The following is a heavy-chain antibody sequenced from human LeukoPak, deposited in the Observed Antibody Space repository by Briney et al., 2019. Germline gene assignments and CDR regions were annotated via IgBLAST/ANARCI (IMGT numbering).Heavy chain of an antibody. D-gene: IGHD6-13*01. CDR3: AKVDSSSWWEFDY. CDR1: GFTFSSYE. V-gene: IGHV3-48*03. J-gene: IGHJ4*02. CDR2: ISSSGSTI. Sequence: GGSLRLSCAASGFTFSSYEMNWVRQAPGKGLEWVSYISSSGSTIYYADSVKGRFTISRDNAKNSLYLQMNSLRAEDTAVYYCAKVDSSSWWEFDYWGQGTLVTVSS.